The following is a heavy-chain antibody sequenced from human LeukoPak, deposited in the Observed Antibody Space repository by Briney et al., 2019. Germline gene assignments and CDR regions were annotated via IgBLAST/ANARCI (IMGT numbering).Heavy chain of an antibody. Sequence: SVKVSRKASGGTFSSYAISWVRQAPGQGLEWMGGIIPIFGTANYAQKFQGRVTITADESTSTAYMELSSLRSEDTAVYYCARRSSGSTSYGEYYFDYWGQGTLVTVSS. CDR1: GGTFSSYA. CDR3: ARRSSGSTSYGEYYFDY. J-gene: IGHJ4*02. D-gene: IGHD2-2*01. V-gene: IGHV1-69*01. CDR2: IIPIFGTA.